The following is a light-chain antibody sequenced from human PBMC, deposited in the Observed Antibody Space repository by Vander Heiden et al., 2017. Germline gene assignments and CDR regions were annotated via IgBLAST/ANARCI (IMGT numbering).Light chain of an antibody. CDR2: GAS. J-gene: IGKJ3*01. V-gene: IGKV3-20*01. Sequence: VLTQSPASLSLSPAGSAAISSRAGQRVISSYLAWYQQKPGQTPRLLIYGASSMATGIPDRFSGSGSGADFTLTISSLEPEDFAVYYCHQYCSSPFTFGPGTTVEIK. CDR3: HQYCSSPFT. CDR1: QRVISSY.